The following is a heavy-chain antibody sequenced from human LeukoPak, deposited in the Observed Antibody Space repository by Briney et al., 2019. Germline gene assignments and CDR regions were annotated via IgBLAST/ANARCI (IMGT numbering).Heavy chain of an antibody. V-gene: IGHV3-11*04. CDR3: AREYYDSSGYYYFDY. CDR1: GFTFSDYY. J-gene: IGHJ4*02. CDR2: ISSGSTI. D-gene: IGHD3-22*01. Sequence: GGSLRLSCAASGFTFSDYYMSWIRQAPGKGLEWVSYISSGSTIYYADSVKGRFTISRDNAKNSLYLQMNSLRAEDTAVYYCAREYYDSSGYYYFDYWGQGTLVTVSS.